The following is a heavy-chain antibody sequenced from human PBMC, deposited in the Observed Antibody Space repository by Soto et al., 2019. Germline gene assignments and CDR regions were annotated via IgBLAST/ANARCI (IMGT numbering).Heavy chain of an antibody. J-gene: IGHJ4*02. CDR2: ISAHNGNT. D-gene: IGHD1-1*01. V-gene: IGHV1-18*01. CDR3: ARGRYGDY. CDR1: GYGFTTYG. Sequence: QVHLVQSGAEVKKPGASVKVSCKGSGYGFTTYGITWVRQAPGQGLEWMAWISAHNGNTNYAQKLQGRVTVTRDTSTSTAYMELRSLRSDATAVYYCARGRYGDYWGQGALVTVCS.